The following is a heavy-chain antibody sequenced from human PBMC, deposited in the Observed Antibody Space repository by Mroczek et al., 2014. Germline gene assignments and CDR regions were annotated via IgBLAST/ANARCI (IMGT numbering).Heavy chain of an antibody. J-gene: IGHJ4*02. CDR3: TTDSLAPGSGWSST. D-gene: IGHD6-19*01. CDR2: IKRQSDSGTT. V-gene: IGHV3-15*05. CDR1: GFTFSSYS. Sequence: VQLVQSGGGLVQPGGSLRLSCAASGFTFSSYSMNWVRQAPGKGLEWVGRIKRQSDSGTTDYAAPVKGRFTISRDDSKNTLYLQMNSLKTEDTAMYYCTTDSLAPGSGWSSTWGQGTLVTVSS.